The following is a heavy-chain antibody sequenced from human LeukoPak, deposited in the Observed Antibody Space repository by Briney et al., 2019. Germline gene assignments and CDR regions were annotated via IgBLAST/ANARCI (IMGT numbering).Heavy chain of an antibody. CDR2: IYYSGST. D-gene: IGHD6-6*01. Sequence: SETLSLTCTVSGGSISSYYWSWIRQPPGKGLEWIGYIYYSGSTNYNPSPKSRVTISVDTSKNQFSLKLSSVTAADTAVHYCARERVGSSFPDYFDYWGQGTLVTVSS. CDR1: GGSISSYY. CDR3: ARERVGSSFPDYFDY. J-gene: IGHJ4*02. V-gene: IGHV4-59*01.